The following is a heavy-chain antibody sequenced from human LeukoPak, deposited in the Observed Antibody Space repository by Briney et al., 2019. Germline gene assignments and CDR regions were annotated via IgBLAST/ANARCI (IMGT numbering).Heavy chain of an antibody. CDR1: GYTFTGYY. V-gene: IGHV1-2*02. CDR3: ARDINGYDPDY. CDR2: INPNSGGT. D-gene: IGHD5-12*01. J-gene: IGHJ4*02. Sequence: ASVTVSFKASGYTFTGYYMHWVRQAPGQGLEWMGWINPNSGGTNYAQKFQGRVTITRDTSISTAYMELSRLRSDDTAVYYCARDINGYDPDYWGQGTLVTVSS.